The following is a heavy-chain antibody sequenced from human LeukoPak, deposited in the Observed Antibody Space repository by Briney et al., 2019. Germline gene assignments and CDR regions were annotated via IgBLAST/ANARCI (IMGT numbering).Heavy chain of an antibody. CDR3: ARDGDYYDSSGRLDY. J-gene: IGHJ4*02. CDR1: GYTSIRHG. D-gene: IGHD3-22*01. CDR2: ISAYNGNT. Sequence: RASVKVSCKASGYTSIRHGITWVRQAPGQGLEWMGWISAYNGNTNYAQKFQGRVTMTADTSTSTAYMELRSLRSDDTAVYYCARDGDYYDSSGRLDYWGQGTLVTVSS. V-gene: IGHV1-18*01.